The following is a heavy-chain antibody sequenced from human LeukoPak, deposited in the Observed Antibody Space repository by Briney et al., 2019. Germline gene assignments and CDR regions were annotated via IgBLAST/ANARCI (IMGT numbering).Heavy chain of an antibody. Sequence: NPGGPLNLSGAASGFTFSSYNMNWVRKAPGKGLEWVPFISSSSSYIYYADSVKGRFTISRDNAENSLYLQLSNLRVEDTAVYYCARDLNFDYGHDAFDIWGQGTTVTVSS. CDR1: GFTFSSYN. V-gene: IGHV3-21*05. J-gene: IGHJ3*02. CDR2: ISSSSSYI. CDR3: ARDLNFDYGHDAFDI. D-gene: IGHD3-16*01.